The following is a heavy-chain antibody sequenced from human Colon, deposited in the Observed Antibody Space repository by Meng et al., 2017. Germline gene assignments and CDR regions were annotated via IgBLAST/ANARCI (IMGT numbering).Heavy chain of an antibody. CDR1: GGSCSGFY. D-gene: IGHD4-17*01. J-gene: IGHJ5*02. V-gene: IGHV4-34*02. CDR3: ATGLRHGDWFDP. CDR2: IDHFGIS. Sequence: QVQIPQGGAGLLKPSETLSRSCAVSGGSCSGFYWSWIRQPPGKGLEWIGEIDHFGISNYNSSLKGRLTMSVDTSKKQISLTLTSVTAADTAVYYCATGLRHGDWFDPWGQGTLVTVSS.